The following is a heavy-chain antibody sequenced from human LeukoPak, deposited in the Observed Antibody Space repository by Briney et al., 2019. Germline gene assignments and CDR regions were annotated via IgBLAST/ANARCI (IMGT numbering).Heavy chain of an antibody. V-gene: IGHV1-2*02. CDR3: ARDFYSETSGRFDP. Sequence: GASVKVSCKASGYTFTGSYMHLVRQAPGQGLEWMGWINPNNGGTRYAQKFQGRVTMTKDTSITTAYMELSRLTSDDTAVYYCARDFYSETSGRFDPWGQGTLVTVSS. D-gene: IGHD3-22*01. CDR1: GYTFTGSY. CDR2: INPNNGGT. J-gene: IGHJ5*02.